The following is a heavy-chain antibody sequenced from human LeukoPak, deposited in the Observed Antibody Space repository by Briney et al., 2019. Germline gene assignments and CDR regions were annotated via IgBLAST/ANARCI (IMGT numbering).Heavy chain of an antibody. Sequence: GGSLRLSCAASGFTFSSYAMSWVRQAPGKGLEWVSAISGSGGSTYYADSVKGRFTISRGNSKNTLYLQMNSLRAEDTAVYYCAKDPQQWLVQGFDPWGQGTLVTVSS. V-gene: IGHV3-23*01. CDR2: ISGSGGST. D-gene: IGHD6-19*01. CDR3: AKDPQQWLVQGFDP. J-gene: IGHJ5*02. CDR1: GFTFSSYA.